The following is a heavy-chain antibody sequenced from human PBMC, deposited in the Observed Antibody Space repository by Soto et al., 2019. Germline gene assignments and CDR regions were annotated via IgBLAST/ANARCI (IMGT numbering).Heavy chain of an antibody. V-gene: IGHV3-23*01. Sequence: EVQLLESGGDLVQPGGSLGLSCSASGFTFSDRAMSWVRQAPGKGLEWVSALTPRGFTTYYAGSVKGRFTISRDNAKNTVYLHLDSLRAEDTATYFCAVWNDHGSGSPFEYWGQGVLVTVSS. D-gene: IGHD3-10*01. CDR1: GFTFSDRA. CDR2: LTPRGFTT. J-gene: IGHJ4*02. CDR3: AVWNDHGSGSPFEY.